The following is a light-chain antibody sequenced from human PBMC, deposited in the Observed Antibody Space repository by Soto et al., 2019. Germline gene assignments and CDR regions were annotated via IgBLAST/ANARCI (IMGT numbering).Light chain of an antibody. CDR1: QSVSSSY. CDR2: GAS. Sequence: EIVFTQSPGTLSLSPGERATLSCRASQSVSSSYLAWYQQKPGQAPRLLIYGASRRATGIPDRFSGSGSGTEFTLTISRLEPEDFEVYYCQQYDSSPITFGQGTRLEIK. CDR3: QQYDSSPIT. V-gene: IGKV3-20*01. J-gene: IGKJ5*01.